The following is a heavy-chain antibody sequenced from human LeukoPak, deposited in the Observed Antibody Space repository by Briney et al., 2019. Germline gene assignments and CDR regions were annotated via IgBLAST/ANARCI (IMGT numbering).Heavy chain of an antibody. CDR1: GYTFTGSY. V-gene: IGHV1-2*02. CDR3: ARGKGITMIVAH. J-gene: IGHJ4*02. Sequence: ASLKVACKASGYTFTGSYIHWVRQAPGQGLEWMGWINPNSGGTNYAQEFQGRVTMTRDTSISTAYMELSRLRSDDTAVYYCARGKGITMIVAHWGQGNLVPVS. D-gene: IGHD3-22*01. CDR2: INPNSGGT.